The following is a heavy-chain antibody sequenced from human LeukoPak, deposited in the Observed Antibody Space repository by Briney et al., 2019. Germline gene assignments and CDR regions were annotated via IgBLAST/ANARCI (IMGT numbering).Heavy chain of an antibody. J-gene: IGHJ4*02. Sequence: NPSETLSLTCTVSGGSFSSSSYYWGWIRQPPGKGLEWIGSIYYSGSTYYNPSLKSRVTISVDTSKNQFSLKLSSVTAADTAVYYCARQGPDYSYGYFDYWGQGTLVTVSS. D-gene: IGHD5-18*01. V-gene: IGHV4-39*01. CDR1: GGSFSSSSYY. CDR3: ARQGPDYSYGYFDY. CDR2: IYYSGST.